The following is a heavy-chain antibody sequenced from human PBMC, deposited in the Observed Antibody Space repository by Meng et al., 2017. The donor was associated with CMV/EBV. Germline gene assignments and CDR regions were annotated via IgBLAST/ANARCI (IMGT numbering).Heavy chain of an antibody. Sequence: QGAAQEPGPGLVKPYQTLPLTCTVSGGSISSGDYYWSRIRQPPGKGLEWIGYIYYSGSTYYNPSLKSRVTISVDTSKNQFSLKLSSVTAADTAVYYCARAAPDYYDSSGPPDYWGQGTLVTVSS. CDR3: ARAAPDYYDSSGPPDY. J-gene: IGHJ4*02. CDR1: GGSISSGDYY. V-gene: IGHV4-30-4*08. CDR2: IYYSGST. D-gene: IGHD3-22*01.